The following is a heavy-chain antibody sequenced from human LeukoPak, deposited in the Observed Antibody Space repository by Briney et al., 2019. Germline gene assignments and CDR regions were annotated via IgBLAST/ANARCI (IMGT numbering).Heavy chain of an antibody. Sequence: PGGSLRLSCAASRFTFSSYGMHWVRQAPGKGLEWVAFIRYDGGNKYYADSVKGRFTISRDNSKNTVYLQMSSLRAEDTAVYYCAKDGDTVSGTYYFDMDVWGKGTTVTISS. CDR3: AKDGDTVSGTYYFDMDV. CDR1: RFTFSSYG. J-gene: IGHJ6*03. CDR2: IRYDGGNK. V-gene: IGHV3-30*02. D-gene: IGHD1-26*01.